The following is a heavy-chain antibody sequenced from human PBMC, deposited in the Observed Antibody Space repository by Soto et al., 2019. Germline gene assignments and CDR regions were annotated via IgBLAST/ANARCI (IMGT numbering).Heavy chain of an antibody. V-gene: IGHV4-59*12. D-gene: IGHD3-3*02. CDR1: GGSIISFY. CDR2: IYYSGST. J-gene: IGHJ6*02. CDR3: ARERAFLDV. Sequence: LQMLSVRCSVAGGSIISFYWSWIRQPPGKGLEWIGYIYYSGSTHYNPSLKSRVTISVDTSKNQFSLKLSSVTAADTAVYYCARERAFLDVWGQGTTVTVSS.